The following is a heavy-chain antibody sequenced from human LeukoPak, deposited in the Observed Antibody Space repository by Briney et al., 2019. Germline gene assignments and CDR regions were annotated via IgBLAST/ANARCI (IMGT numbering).Heavy chain of an antibody. V-gene: IGHV3-30*04. J-gene: IGHJ4*02. CDR3: AREMRGYYPHY. Sequence: GRSLRLSCAVSGFRLSDNAMNWVRQAPGKWLEWVGIVAHDGSFTSYADSVNGRFSITRDDSALYLEMNSLRVEYTALYYCAREMRGYYPHYWGQGTLLTVSS. D-gene: IGHD3-3*01. CDR2: VAHDGSFT. CDR1: GFRLSDNA.